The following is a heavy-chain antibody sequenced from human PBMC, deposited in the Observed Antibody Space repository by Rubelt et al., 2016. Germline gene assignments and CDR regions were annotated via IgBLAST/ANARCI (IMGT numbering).Heavy chain of an antibody. V-gene: IGHV3-7*01. Sequence: EVQLVESGGGLVQPGGSLRLSCAASGFTFSRYWMNWVRQTPGKGLEWVANIDPAGVTKSYVDSMKGRFTISIGNAQSSLHLEMGSLRAEDTAVYCCAGWGDNNNPWGQGALVTVSS. D-gene: IGHD1/OR15-1a*01. CDR3: AGWGDNNNP. CDR1: GFTFSRYW. J-gene: IGHJ5*02. CDR2: IDPAGVTK.